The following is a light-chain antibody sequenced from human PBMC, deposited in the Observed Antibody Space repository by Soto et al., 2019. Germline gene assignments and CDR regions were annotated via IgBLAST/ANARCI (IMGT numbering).Light chain of an antibody. CDR1: SSYVGGYDY. J-gene: IGLJ1*01. CDR3: SSYTGGNLSYV. CDR2: EVT. Sequence: QSALTQPPSASWSPGQSFTISFTGTSSYVGGYDYVSWYQQHPVKAPKLMIYEVTLRPSGVSDRFSCSKSGNTSSLNVSGLKAEDEADYYCSSYTGGNLSYVFGTGTKVTVL. V-gene: IGLV2-8*01.